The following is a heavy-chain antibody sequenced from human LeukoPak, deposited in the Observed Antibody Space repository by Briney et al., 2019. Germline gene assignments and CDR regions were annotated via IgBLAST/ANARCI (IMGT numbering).Heavy chain of an antibody. J-gene: IGHJ4*02. CDR1: GYSFTSYW. D-gene: IGHD6-13*01. Sequence: GESRKISCKGSGYSFTSYWIGWVRQMPGKGLEWMGIIYPGDSDTRYSPSFQGQVTISVDKSLSTAYLQWRSLKASDTAMYYCARIAAVSSSLLYCFDLWGQGTLVTVSS. CDR2: IYPGDSDT. V-gene: IGHV5-51*01. CDR3: ARIAAVSSSLLYCFDL.